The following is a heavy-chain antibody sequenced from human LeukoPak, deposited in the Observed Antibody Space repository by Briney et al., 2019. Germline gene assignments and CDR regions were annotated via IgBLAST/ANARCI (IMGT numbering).Heavy chain of an antibody. D-gene: IGHD2-15*01. CDR2: VYTSGSA. CDR1: GGSISSGNYY. CDR3: ARVSGGSDY. Sequence: PSETLSLTCAVSGGSISSGNYYWSWIRQPAGKGLEWIGRVYTSGSAYYNPSLESRVTISVDTSKNQFSLRLSSVIAADTAMYYCARVSGGSDYWGQGTLVTVSS. J-gene: IGHJ4*02. V-gene: IGHV4-61*02.